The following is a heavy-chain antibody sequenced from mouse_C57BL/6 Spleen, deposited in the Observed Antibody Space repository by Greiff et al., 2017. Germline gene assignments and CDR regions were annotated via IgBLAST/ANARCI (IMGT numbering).Heavy chain of an antibody. CDR3: ASLDGYYGAMDY. V-gene: IGHV7-3*01. D-gene: IGHD2-3*01. CDR2: IRNKANGYTT. Sequence: EVKLMESGGGLVQPGGSLSLSCAASGFTFTDYYMSWVRQPPGKALEWLGFIRNKANGYTTEYSASVKGRFTISRDNSQSILYLQMNALRAEDSATYYCASLDGYYGAMDYWGQGTSVTVSS. CDR1: GFTFTDYY. J-gene: IGHJ4*01.